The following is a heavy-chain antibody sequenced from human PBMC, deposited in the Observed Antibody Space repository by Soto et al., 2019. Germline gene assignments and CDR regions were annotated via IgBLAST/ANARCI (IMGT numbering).Heavy chain of an antibody. V-gene: IGHV1-18*01. D-gene: IGHD2-2*01. J-gene: IGHJ6*02. CDR2: ISAYNGNT. Sequence: ASVKVSCKASGYTFTSYGISWVRQAPGQGLEWMGWISAYNGNTNYAQKLQGRVTMTTDTSTSTAYMELRSLRSDDTAVYYCARGLDCISTSCPYYYYYYGMDVWGQGTTVAVSS. CDR1: GYTFTSYG. CDR3: ARGLDCISTSCPYYYYYYGMDV.